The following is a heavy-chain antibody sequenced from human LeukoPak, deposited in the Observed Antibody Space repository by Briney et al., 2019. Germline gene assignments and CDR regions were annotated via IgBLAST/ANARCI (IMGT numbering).Heavy chain of an antibody. CDR2: IYTSGST. D-gene: IGHD5-18*01. Sequence: SQTLSLTCTVSGGSISSGSYYWSWLRQPAGKGLEWIGRIYTSGSTNYNPSLKSRVTISVDTSKNQFSLKLSSVTAADTAVYYCARTSSYGYRSDYWGQGTLVTVSS. CDR1: GGSISSGSYY. J-gene: IGHJ4*02. V-gene: IGHV4-61*02. CDR3: ARTSSYGYRSDY.